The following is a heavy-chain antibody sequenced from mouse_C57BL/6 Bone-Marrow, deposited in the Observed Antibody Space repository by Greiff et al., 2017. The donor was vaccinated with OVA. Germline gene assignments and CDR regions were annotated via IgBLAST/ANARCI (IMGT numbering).Heavy chain of an antibody. Sequence: QVQLQQSGPELVKPGASVKISCKASGYAFSSSWMNWVKQRPGKGLEWIGRIYPGDGDTNYNGKFKGKATLTADKSSSTAYMQISSLTSEDSAVYFCAILEARDYWGQGTSVTVSS. V-gene: IGHV1-82*01. D-gene: IGHD4-1*01. CDR2: IYPGDGDT. J-gene: IGHJ4*01. CDR3: AILEARDY. CDR1: GYAFSSSW.